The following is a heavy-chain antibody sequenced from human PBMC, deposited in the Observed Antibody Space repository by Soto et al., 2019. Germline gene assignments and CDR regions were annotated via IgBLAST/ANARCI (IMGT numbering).Heavy chain of an antibody. CDR1: GGSISSGGYY. Sequence: SETLSLTCTVSGGSISSGGYYWSCIRQHPGKGLEWIGYIYYSGSTYYNPSLKSRVTISVDTSKNQFSLKLSSVTAADTAVYYCAYSSSWYFEYYFDYWGQGTLVTVSS. J-gene: IGHJ4*02. CDR2: IYYSGST. D-gene: IGHD6-13*01. CDR3: AYSSSWYFEYYFDY. V-gene: IGHV4-31*03.